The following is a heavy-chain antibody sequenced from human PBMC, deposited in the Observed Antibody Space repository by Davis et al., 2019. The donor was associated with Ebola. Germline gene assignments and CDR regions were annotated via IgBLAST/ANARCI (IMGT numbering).Heavy chain of an antibody. CDR3: AREGSGYDR. D-gene: IGHD5-12*01. J-gene: IGHJ4*02. V-gene: IGHV3-7*01. CDR2: IKQDGSEK. Sequence: GGSLRLSCAASGITFSSYAMHWVRQAPGKGLEWVANIKQDGSEKYYVDSVKGRFTISRDNAKNSLYLQMNSLRAEDTAVYYCAREGSGYDRWGQGTLVTVSS. CDR1: GITFSSYA.